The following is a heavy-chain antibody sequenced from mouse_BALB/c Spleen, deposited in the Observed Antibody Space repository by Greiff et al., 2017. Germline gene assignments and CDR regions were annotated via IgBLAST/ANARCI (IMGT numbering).Heavy chain of an antibody. CDR1: GFTFSSYY. J-gene: IGHJ4*01. V-gene: IGHV5-6-2*01. D-gene: IGHD2-10*02. CDR3: TRDPSYGKKGYYYAMDY. Sequence: EVKLEESGGGLVKLGGSLKLSCAASGFTFSSYYMSWVRQTPEKRLELVAAINSNGGSTYYPDTVKGRFTISRDNAKNTLYLQMSSLKSEDTAMYYCTRDPSYGKKGYYYAMDYWGQGTSVTVSS. CDR2: INSNGGST.